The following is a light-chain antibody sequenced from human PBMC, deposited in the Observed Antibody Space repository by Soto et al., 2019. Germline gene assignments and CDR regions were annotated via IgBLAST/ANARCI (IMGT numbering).Light chain of an antibody. CDR3: QQYHIWPSWT. CDR1: QSVSGSF. Sequence: EIILTQSPGTLSLSPGERATLSCRASQSVSGSFLAWYQQRPGQAPRLLIYSASSRATGIPDRISGSGSGTDFTLSISRLEPEDFAVYFCQQYHIWPSWTFGQGTKVELK. J-gene: IGKJ1*01. V-gene: IGKV3-20*01. CDR2: SAS.